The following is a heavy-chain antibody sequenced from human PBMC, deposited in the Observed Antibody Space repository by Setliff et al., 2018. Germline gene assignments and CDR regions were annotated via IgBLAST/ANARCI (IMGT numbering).Heavy chain of an antibody. CDR1: GGTFRNYG. CDR2: TIPMFGTT. J-gene: IGHJ6*03. Sequence: SVKVSCKATGGTFRNYGISWVRQAPGQGLEWMGGTIPMFGTTNYAQKFQGRATIITDESTSTAYMELSSLRSEDTAVYYCAREGVDSRSSTDYRYYMDVWGKGTTVTVSS. CDR3: AREGVDSRSSTDYRYYMDV. D-gene: IGHD6-6*01. V-gene: IGHV1-69*05.